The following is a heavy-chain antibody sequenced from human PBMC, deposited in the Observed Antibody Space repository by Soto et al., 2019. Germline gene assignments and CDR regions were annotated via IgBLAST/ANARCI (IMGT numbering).Heavy chain of an antibody. CDR3: AKARGSSTPAPGYY. D-gene: IGHD2-2*01. V-gene: IGHV3-23*01. J-gene: IGHJ4*02. Sequence: EVQLLESGGGLVQPGESLRLFCAASGFTFSTYAMSWVRQAPGKGLEWVSVISGSGGDTYYADSVKGRFTIARDNSKNTLSLQMNSRRAEDTAVYYCAKARGSSTPAPGYYWGQGTQVTVSS. CDR2: ISGSGGDT. CDR1: GFTFSTYA.